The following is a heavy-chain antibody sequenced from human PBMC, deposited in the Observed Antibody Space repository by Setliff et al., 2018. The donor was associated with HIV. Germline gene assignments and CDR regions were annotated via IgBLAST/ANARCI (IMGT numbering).Heavy chain of an antibody. V-gene: IGHV3-21*01. CDR1: GFTFSSYS. D-gene: IGHD3-9*01. CDR2: ISSSSSYI. CDR3: ARAVLRYFGWLLWGAFDI. J-gene: IGHJ3*02. Sequence: GSLRLSCAASGFTFSSYSMNWVRQAPGKGLEWVSSISSSSSYIYYADSVKGRFTISRDNAKNSLYLQMNSLRAEDTAVYYCARAVLRYFGWLLWGAFDIWGQGTMVTVSS.